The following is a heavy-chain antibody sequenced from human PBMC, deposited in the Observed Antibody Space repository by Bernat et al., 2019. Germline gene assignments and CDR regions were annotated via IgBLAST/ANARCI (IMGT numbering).Heavy chain of an antibody. Sequence: QVQLQESGPGLVKPSQTLSLTCTVSGGSISSGGYYWSWIRQHPGKGLEWIGYIYYSGSTYYNPSLKSRVTISVATSKNQFSLTLSSVTAADTAVYYCAREVDTAMADYYYYYGMDVWGQGTTVTVSS. J-gene: IGHJ6*02. V-gene: IGHV4-31*03. D-gene: IGHD5-18*01. CDR1: GGSISSGGYY. CDR2: IYYSGST. CDR3: AREVDTAMADYYYYYGMDV.